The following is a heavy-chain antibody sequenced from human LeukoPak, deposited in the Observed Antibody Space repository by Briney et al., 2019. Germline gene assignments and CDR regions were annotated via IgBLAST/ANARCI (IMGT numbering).Heavy chain of an antibody. V-gene: IGHV4-4*07. CDR3: ARDRRSATVNSYYYYYLDV. J-gene: IGHJ6*03. CDR2: IDTSGST. D-gene: IGHD4-11*01. Sequence: SETLSLTCTLPYGSICGYFWSWVRQTAGKGLEWIGRIDTSGSTNYNASLKSRVTMSVDTSKNQVSLKLTSVTAADTALYFCARDRRSATVNSYYYYYLDVWGKGTTVTVSS. CDR1: YGSICGYF.